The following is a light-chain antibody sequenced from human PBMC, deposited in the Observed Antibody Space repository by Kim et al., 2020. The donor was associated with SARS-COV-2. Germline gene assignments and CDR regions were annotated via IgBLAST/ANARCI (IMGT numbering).Light chain of an antibody. J-gene: IGLJ3*02. CDR2: LNSDDSH. CDR3: QTWGTGIWV. CDR1: SGHSSYA. V-gene: IGLV4-69*01. Sequence: QLVLTQSPSASASLGASVKLTCTLSSGHSSYAIAWHQQQPEKGPRYLMKLNSDDSHSKGDGIPDRFSGSSSGAERYLTISSLQSEDEADYYCQTWGTGIWVFGGGTQLTVL.